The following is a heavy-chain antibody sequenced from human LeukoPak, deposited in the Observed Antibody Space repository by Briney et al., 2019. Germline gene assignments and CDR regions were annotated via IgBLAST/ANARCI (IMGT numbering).Heavy chain of an antibody. CDR1: GFDFNVHS. J-gene: IGHJ4*02. CDR3: ARSDRSLPPAD. Sequence: PGGSLRLSCAASGFDFNVHSMNWVRQTQRKGLEWVSSISSDCNNIYYADSVKGRFTISRDNASNSLFLQMNGLRLDDTAVYYCARSDRSLPPADWGQGTLVTVSS. D-gene: IGHD5-24*01. V-gene: IGHV3-21*01. CDR2: ISSDCNNI.